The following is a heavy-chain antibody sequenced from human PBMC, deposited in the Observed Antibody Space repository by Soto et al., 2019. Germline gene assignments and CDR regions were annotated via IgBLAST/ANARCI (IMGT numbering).Heavy chain of an antibody. CDR2: IYYSGST. CDR3: ARLGGEAAAIKGWNYYYGMDV. CDR1: GGSISSGGYY. D-gene: IGHD6-13*01. V-gene: IGHV4-31*03. Sequence: QVQLQESGPGLVKPSQTLSLTCTVSGGSISSGGYYWSWIRQHPGKGLEWIGYIYYSGSTYYNPSLKSRVTMSVDTSTSQFSLKLCSVTAADTAVYYCARLGGEAAAIKGWNYYYGMDVWGQGTTVTVSS. J-gene: IGHJ6*02.